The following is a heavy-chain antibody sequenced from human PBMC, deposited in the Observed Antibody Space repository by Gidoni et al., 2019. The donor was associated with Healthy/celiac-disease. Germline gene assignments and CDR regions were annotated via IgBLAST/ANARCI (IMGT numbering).Heavy chain of an antibody. V-gene: IGHV5-51*01. Sequence: EVQLVQSGAEVKKPGESLKISCKGSGYSFTSYWIGWVRQMPGKGLEWMGIIYPGDSDTRYSPSFQGQVTISADKSISTAYLQWSSLKASDTAMYYCARIYYDSSGYYTSFDYWGQGTLVTVSS. CDR2: IYPGDSDT. CDR1: GYSFTSYW. D-gene: IGHD3-22*01. J-gene: IGHJ4*02. CDR3: ARIYYDSSGYYTSFDY.